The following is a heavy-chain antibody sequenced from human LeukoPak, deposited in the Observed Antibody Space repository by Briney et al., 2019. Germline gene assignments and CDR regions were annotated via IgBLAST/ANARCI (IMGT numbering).Heavy chain of an antibody. Sequence: SQTLSLTCTVSGGSISSGSYYWSWIRQPAGQGLEWIGRIYTSGSTNYNPSLKSRVTISVDTSKNQFSLKLSSVTAADTAVYYCARDLGCGNWFDPWGQGTLVTVSS. CDR3: ARDLGCGNWFDP. CDR2: IYTSGST. V-gene: IGHV4-61*02. J-gene: IGHJ5*02. CDR1: GGSISSGSYY. D-gene: IGHD2-15*01.